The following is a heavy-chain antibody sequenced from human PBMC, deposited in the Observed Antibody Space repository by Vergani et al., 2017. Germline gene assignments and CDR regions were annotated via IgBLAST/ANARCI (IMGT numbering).Heavy chain of an antibody. D-gene: IGHD5-18*01. V-gene: IGHV4-39*07. CDR1: GGSISSSSYY. CDR2: IYYSGST. CDR3: ARHAQIQLWYYYYYYMDV. J-gene: IGHJ6*03. Sequence: QLQLQESGPGLVKPSETLSLTCTVSGGSISSSSYYWGWIRQPPGKGLEWIGSIYYSGSTYYNPSLKSRVTISVDTSKNQFSLKLSSVTAADTAVYYCARHAQIQLWYYYYYYMDVWGKGTTVTVSS.